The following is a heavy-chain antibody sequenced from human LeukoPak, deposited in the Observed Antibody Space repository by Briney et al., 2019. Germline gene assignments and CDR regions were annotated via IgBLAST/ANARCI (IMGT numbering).Heavy chain of an antibody. J-gene: IGHJ5*02. Sequence: SETLSLTCTVSGDSITNYFWSWIRQPPGKGLEWIGYIYYTGNTNYKPSLKSRVTISVDTSTNQFSLRLRSVTAADTAVYYCARGLEHYGDYVFDPWGQGTLVTVSS. CDR3: ARGLEHYGDYVFDP. CDR2: IYYTGNT. D-gene: IGHD4-17*01. CDR1: GDSITNYF. V-gene: IGHV4-59*01.